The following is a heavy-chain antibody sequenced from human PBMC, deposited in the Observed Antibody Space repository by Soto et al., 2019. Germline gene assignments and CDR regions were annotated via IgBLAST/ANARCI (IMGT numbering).Heavy chain of an antibody. CDR1: GYTFTSYY. CDR3: ARAGEEYEMFWGMVRGVMCCPNMDV. Sequence: EASVKVSCKASGYTFTSYYMHWVRQAPRQGLEWMGIINPSGGSTSYAQKFQGRVTMTRDTSTSTVYMELSSLRSEDTAVYYCARAGEEYEMFWGMVRGVMCCPNMDVWGKGTTVTVSS. J-gene: IGHJ6*03. D-gene: IGHD3-10*01. V-gene: IGHV1-46*03. CDR2: INPSGGST.